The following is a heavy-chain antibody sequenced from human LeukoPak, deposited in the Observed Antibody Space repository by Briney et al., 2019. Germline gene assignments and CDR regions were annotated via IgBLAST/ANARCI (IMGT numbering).Heavy chain of an antibody. D-gene: IGHD4-17*01. CDR2: FDGDGRNT. CDR1: GFTLSGNA. CDR3: AKDWRYYGDDHAFDM. V-gene: IGHV3-23*01. J-gene: IGHJ3*02. Sequence: GGSLRLSCAASGFTLSGNAMTWVRQAPGKGLEWVSAFDGDGRNTHHADSVKGRFTISRENSKNTLYLQMSSLRAEDTAIYYCAKDWRYYGDDHAFDMWGQGTMVTVSS.